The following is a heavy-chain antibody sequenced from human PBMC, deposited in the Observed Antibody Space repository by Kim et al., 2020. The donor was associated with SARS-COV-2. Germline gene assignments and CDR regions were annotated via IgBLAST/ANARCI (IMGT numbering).Heavy chain of an antibody. V-gene: IGHV3-74*01. CDR3: ARVGHLGADYWGAQLYYFDY. J-gene: IGHJ4*02. D-gene: IGHD7-27*01. Sequence: GGSLRLSCAASGFTFSRSWMHWVRQAPGKGLVWVSRINSDGSSTSYADSVKGRFTISRDNANNTLYLQMNSLRAEDTAVYYCARVGHLGADYWGAQLYYFDYWGQGTLVTVSS. CDR2: INSDGSST. CDR1: GFTFSRSW.